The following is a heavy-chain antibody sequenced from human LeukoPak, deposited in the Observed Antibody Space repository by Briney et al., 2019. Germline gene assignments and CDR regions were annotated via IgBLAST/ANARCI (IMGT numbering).Heavy chain of an antibody. D-gene: IGHD3-22*01. V-gene: IGHV4-61*08. J-gene: IGHJ4*02. CDR2: IYSDGTT. CDR1: GGSISSGGYY. Sequence: PSETLSLTCTVSGGSISSGGYYWNWIRQAPGKGLEWIGYIYSDGTTSYSPSLRSRVTISIDTSRNQFSLKLSSVTAADAAVYYCARDTRSYDTSGYYYFDYWGQGALVTVSS. CDR3: ARDTRSYDTSGYYYFDY.